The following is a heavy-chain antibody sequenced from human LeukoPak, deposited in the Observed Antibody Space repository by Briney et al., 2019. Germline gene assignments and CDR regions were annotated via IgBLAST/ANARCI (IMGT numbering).Heavy chain of an antibody. J-gene: IGHJ4*02. CDR2: ISCDSDK. D-gene: IGHD3-22*01. CDR3: PPLYYYARSGYYDYFHY. Sequence: SGPTLVKPTQSLTLTCTFSGFSLSTSGVGVGWIPQPPGKALEWLAGISCDSDKPSRPPLQGRLPITNDTPKHQVVLTTPNIDPVDPATYYCPPLYYYARSGYYDYFHYWRQGLLVPVSS. V-gene: IGHV2-5*02. CDR1: GFSLSTSGVG.